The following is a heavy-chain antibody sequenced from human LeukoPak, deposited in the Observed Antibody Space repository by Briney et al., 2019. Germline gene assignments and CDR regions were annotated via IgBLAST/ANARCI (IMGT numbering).Heavy chain of an antibody. CDR2: IRGGRSYT. CDR3: AKAGEKQLTTQTIYYMDV. CDR1: GFPFHFYE. J-gene: IGHJ6*03. Sequence: PGGSLRLSCVVSGFPFHFYELNWVRQAPGKGLEWVSFIRGGRSYTDYAGSVKGRFTISRDNAKNSLYPQMNSLRVEDTAVYCCAKAGEKQLTTQTIYYMDVWGKGTTVTVSS. D-gene: IGHD4-11*01. V-gene: IGHV3-21*06.